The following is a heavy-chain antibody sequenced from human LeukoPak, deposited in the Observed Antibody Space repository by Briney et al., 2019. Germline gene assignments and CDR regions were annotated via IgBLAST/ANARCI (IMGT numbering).Heavy chain of an antibody. CDR2: ISAYNGNT. J-gene: IGHJ3*02. CDR3: ASALLWFGELSPGAFDI. V-gene: IGHV1-18*01. CDR1: GYTFTSYG. D-gene: IGHD3-10*01. Sequence: ASVKGSCKASGYTFTSYGISWVRQDPRQGLECMGWISAYNGNTNYAQKLQGRVTMTTDTSTSTAYMELRSLRSDDTAVYYCASALLWFGELSPGAFDIWGQGTMVTVSS.